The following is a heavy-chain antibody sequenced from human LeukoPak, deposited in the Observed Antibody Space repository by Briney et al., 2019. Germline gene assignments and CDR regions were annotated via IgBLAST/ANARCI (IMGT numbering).Heavy chain of an antibody. CDR3: ARVNSSGWYSRAGAFDI. CDR2: IIPIFGTA. D-gene: IGHD6-19*01. J-gene: IGHJ3*02. V-gene: IGHV1-69*05. Sequence: GASVKVSCKASGGTFSSYAISWVRQAPGQGLEWMGGIIPIFGTANYAQKFQGRVTITTDESTSTAYMELSSPRSEDTAVYYCARVNSSGWYSRAGAFDIWGQGTMVTVSS. CDR1: GGTFSSYA.